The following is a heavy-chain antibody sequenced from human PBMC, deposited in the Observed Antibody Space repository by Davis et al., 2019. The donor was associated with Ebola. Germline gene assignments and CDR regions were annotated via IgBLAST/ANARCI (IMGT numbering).Heavy chain of an antibody. V-gene: IGHV4-59*12. J-gene: IGHJ6*02. CDR1: GGSISRYY. D-gene: IGHD2-2*01. CDR2: IYYSGST. Sequence: SETLSLTCTVSGGSISRYYWSWIRQPPGKGLEWIGYIYYSGSTNYNPSLKTRVTISVDTSKNQFSLKLSSVTAADTAVYYCARGLGLRCSSTSCSTLGMDVWGQGTTVTVSS. CDR3: ARGLGLRCSSTSCSTLGMDV.